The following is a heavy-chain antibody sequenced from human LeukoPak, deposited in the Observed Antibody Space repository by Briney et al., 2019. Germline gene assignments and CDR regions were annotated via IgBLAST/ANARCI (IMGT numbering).Heavy chain of an antibody. CDR3: AKALHDIVVVPAAMGY. CDR2: IGTTSGAI. Sequence: GGSLRLSCAASGFTFNAFGMNWVRQAPGKGLEWVSYIGTTSGAIYYADSVKGRFTISRDNSKNTLYLQMNSLRAEDTAVYYCAKALHDIVVVPAAMGYWGQGTLVTVSS. CDR1: GFTFNAFG. D-gene: IGHD2-2*01. J-gene: IGHJ4*02. V-gene: IGHV3-48*01.